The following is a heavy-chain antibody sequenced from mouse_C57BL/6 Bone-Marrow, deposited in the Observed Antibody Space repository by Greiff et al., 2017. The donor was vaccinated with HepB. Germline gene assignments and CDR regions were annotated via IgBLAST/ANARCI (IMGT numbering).Heavy chain of an antibody. CDR1: GFTFSSYA. CDR2: ISSGGDYI. CDR3: TRITTVVATYWYFDV. D-gene: IGHD1-1*01. J-gene: IGHJ1*03. V-gene: IGHV5-9-1*02. Sequence: EVHLVESGEGLVKPGGSLKLSCAASGFTFSSYAMSWVRQTPEKRLEWVAYISSGGDYIYYADTVKGRFTISRDNARNTRYLQMSSLKSEDTAMYYCTRITTVVATYWYFDVWGTGTTVTVSS.